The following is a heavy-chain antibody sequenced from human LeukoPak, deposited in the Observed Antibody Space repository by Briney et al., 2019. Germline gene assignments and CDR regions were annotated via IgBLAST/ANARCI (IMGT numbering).Heavy chain of an antibody. D-gene: IGHD3-3*01. J-gene: IGHJ5*02. CDR1: ALSLTNVRFR. V-gene: IGHV2-26*01. Sequence: HTLPCILPALSLTNVRFRVASLRHPHQKPLPCLAHYFSNDEKSYSTSLKSRLTISKDTSKNQVVLTMTNMDPVDTATYYCAHIYYDFWSGPSTNWFDPWGQGTLVTVSS. CDR2: YFSNDEK. CDR3: AHIYYDFWSGPSTNWFDP.